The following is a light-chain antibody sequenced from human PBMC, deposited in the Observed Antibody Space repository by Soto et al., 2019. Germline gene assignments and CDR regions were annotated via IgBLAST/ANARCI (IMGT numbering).Light chain of an antibody. CDR2: EVN. V-gene: IGLV2-14*01. Sequence: QSALTQPASVSGSPGQSITISCTGTSSDVGGYDYVSWFQQHPGKAPKLIIYEVNNRPSEVSNRFSASKSGNMASLTISGLQPEDEADYYCTSYTTPTTPVVVGGGTKLTVL. CDR1: SSDVGGYDY. J-gene: IGLJ2*01. CDR3: TSYTTPTTPVV.